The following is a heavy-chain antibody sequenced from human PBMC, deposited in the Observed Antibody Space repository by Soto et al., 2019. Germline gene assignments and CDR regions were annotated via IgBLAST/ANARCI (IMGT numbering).Heavy chain of an antibody. CDR3: ARHPTGFPNWIDP. V-gene: IGHV4-39*01. J-gene: IGHJ5*02. Sequence: PSATLYLTCTVSGGSTISSTYSWGWIRQPPGKGLEWIGSIYNSGVDYNPSLKSRVTISVDTSKTQFSLRLTSVTAADTALYYCARHPTGFPNWIDPWGQGIMVTVSS. CDR1: GGSTISSTYS. D-gene: IGHD2-15*01. CDR2: IYNSGV.